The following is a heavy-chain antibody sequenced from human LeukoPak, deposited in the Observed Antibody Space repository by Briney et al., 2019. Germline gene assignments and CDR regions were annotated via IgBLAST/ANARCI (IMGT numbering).Heavy chain of an antibody. J-gene: IGHJ4*02. CDR3: ARIGAGSSRDY. Sequence: GGSLRLSCAASGFTFSTYYMNWVRQAPGKGLEWVSFITGSSSYIYYTDSVKGRFTISRDNAKNSLFLQMNSLRAEDTAVYYCARIGAGSSRDYWGQGTLVTVSS. CDR2: ITGSSSYI. D-gene: IGHD6-13*01. CDR1: GFTFSTYY. V-gene: IGHV3-21*01.